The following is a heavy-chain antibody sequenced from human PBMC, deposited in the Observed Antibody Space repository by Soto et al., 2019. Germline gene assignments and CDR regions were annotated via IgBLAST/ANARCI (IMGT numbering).Heavy chain of an antibody. J-gene: IGHJ4*02. CDR2: ISAYNGNT. D-gene: IGHD6-6*01. CDR3: ARAGIAARRGGLGFDY. CDR1: GYTFTSYG. Sequence: GASVKVSCKASGYTFTSYGISWVRQASGQGLEWMGWISAYNGNTNYAQKLQGRVTMTTDTSTSTAYMELRSLRSDDTAVYYCARAGIAARRGGLGFDYWGQGTLVTVSS. V-gene: IGHV1-18*01.